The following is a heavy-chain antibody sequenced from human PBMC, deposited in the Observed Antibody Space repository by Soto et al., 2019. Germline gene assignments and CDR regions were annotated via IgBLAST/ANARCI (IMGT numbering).Heavy chain of an antibody. V-gene: IGHV4-38-2*01. CDR1: GYSISSGYY. CDR2: FYHSGRT. D-gene: IGHD2-15*01. J-gene: IGHJ3*02. Sequence: PSETLSLTCAVSGYSISSGYYWGWIRQPPGKGLEWFGSFYHSGRTFYNPSLKTRVTISVDTSKNQFSLKLNSVTAADTAVYFCVRARWYDVFDIWGQGTMVTVS. CDR3: VRARWYDVFDI.